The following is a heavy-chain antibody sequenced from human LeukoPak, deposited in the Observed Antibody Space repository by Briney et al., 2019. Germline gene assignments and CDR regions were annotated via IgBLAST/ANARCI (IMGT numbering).Heavy chain of an antibody. Sequence: SVKVSCKASGGTFSSYAISWVRQAPGQGLEWMGRIIPILGIANYVQKFQGRVTITADKSTSTAYMELSSLRSEDTAVYYCARDRGNKIVVVPAAILGMDVWGQGTTVTVSS. CDR1: GGTFSSYA. J-gene: IGHJ6*02. CDR3: ARDRGNKIVVVPAAILGMDV. V-gene: IGHV1-69*04. D-gene: IGHD2-2*01. CDR2: IIPILGIA.